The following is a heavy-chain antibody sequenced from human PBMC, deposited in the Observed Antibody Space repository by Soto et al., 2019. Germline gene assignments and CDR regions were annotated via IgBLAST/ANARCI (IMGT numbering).Heavy chain of an antibody. D-gene: IGHD6-19*01. CDR3: ARGSSPNSSGCYDY. CDR1: GGSFSGYY. V-gene: IGHV4-34*01. J-gene: IGHJ4*02. CDR2: INHSGST. Sequence: PSDTLSLTWAVYGGSFSGYYWSWIRQPPGKGLEWIGEINHSGSTNYNPSLKSRVTISVDTSKNQFSLKLSSVTAADTAVYYCARGSSPNSSGCYDYWGQGTLVTVSP.